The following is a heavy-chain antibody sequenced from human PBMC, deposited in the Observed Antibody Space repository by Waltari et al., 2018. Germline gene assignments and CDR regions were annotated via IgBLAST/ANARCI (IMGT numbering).Heavy chain of an antibody. V-gene: IGHV3-48*03. Sequence: VQLMKSGAGLVKPGGALRLACTASGFTLRSLEIGTVSQAPGKGLELVAYITSIGSTIYTADSGKGRFTITRDNAMDSLYLQMNSLRAEDTAVYFCARALGTTVTTAGGYWGQGTLVTVSS. CDR2: ITSIGSTI. J-gene: IGHJ4*02. D-gene: IGHD4-17*01. CDR1: GFTLRSLE. CDR3: ARALGTTVTTAGGY.